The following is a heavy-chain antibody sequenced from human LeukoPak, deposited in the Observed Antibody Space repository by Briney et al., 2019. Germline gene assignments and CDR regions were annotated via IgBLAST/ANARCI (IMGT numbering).Heavy chain of an antibody. V-gene: IGHV3-33*01. D-gene: IGHD6-13*01. CDR2: IWSGGTNK. CDR1: GLTFSAYG. CDR3: ASAAGAFDN. J-gene: IGHJ3*02. Sequence: PGTSLRLSCAASGLTFSAYGMHWVRQAPGKGLEWVAVIWSGGTNKYYAESVRGRFTFSRDNSKNTLYLQMNTLIIEDTAVYYCASAAGAFDNWGQGTMITVSS.